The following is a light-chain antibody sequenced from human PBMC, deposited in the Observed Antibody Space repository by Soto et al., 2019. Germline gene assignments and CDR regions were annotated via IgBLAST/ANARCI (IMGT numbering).Light chain of an antibody. V-gene: IGLV2-14*01. Sequence: QSVLTQPASVPGSPGQSVAISCTGTSSDIGAYNYVSWYQQHPGKAPKLMIFDVSNRPSGVSNRFSGSKSGNTASLTISGLQAEDEADYYCSSYTSSNTYVFGTGTKVTVL. J-gene: IGLJ1*01. CDR3: SSYTSSNTYV. CDR1: SSDIGAYNY. CDR2: DVS.